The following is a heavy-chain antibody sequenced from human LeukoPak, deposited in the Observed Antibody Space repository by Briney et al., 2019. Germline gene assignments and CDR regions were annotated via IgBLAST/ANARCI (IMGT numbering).Heavy chain of an antibody. V-gene: IGHV4-34*01. CDR3: ARGNYYYYMDV. J-gene: IGHJ6*03. CDR2: INHSGST. Sequence: SETLSLTCAVYGGSFSGYYWSWIRQPPGKGLEWIGEINHSGSTNYNPSLKSRVTISVDTSKNQFSLKLSSVTAADTAVYYCARGNYYYYMDVWGKGTTVTVSS. CDR1: GGSFSGYY.